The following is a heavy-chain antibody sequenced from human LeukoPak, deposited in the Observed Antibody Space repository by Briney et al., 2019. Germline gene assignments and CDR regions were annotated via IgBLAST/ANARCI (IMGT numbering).Heavy chain of an antibody. CDR2: INSDGSST. V-gene: IGHV3-74*01. D-gene: IGHD1-1*01. CDR1: GFTFSSYW. CDR3: ARATTNAFDI. J-gene: IGHJ3*02. Sequence: PGGSLRLSCAASGFTFSSYWMHWVRQAPGKRLVWVSRINSDGSSTSYADSVKGRFTISRDNAKNTLYLQMNSLRAEDTAVYYCARATTNAFDIWGQGTMVTVSS.